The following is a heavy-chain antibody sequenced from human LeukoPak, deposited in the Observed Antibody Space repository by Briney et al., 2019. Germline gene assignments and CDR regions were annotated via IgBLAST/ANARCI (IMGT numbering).Heavy chain of an antibody. D-gene: IGHD4-17*01. CDR2: IYSGGGT. CDR1: GFTVSSNY. CDR3: AREGDGDYGAFDY. Sequence: GGSLRLSCAASGFTVSSNYMSWVRQAPGKGLEWVSVIYSGGGTYYADSVKGRFTISRDNSKNTLHLQMNSLRGEDTAAYYCAREGDGDYGAFDYWGQGTLVTVSS. V-gene: IGHV3-53*01. J-gene: IGHJ4*02.